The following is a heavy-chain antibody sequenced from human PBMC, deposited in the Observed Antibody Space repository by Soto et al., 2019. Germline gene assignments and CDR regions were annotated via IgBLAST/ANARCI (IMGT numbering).Heavy chain of an antibody. CDR2: IWYDGSYT. Sequence: QVHLAESGGGVVQPGTSLRLSCAASGFPFDRYAIHWVRQAPGKGLEWVAAIWYDGSYTYYGESVKGRFLISGDNSKNTVFLEMNSLRAEDAAVYFCAKGRIAVAAGAFDSWGPGTRVIVSS. CDR3: AKGRIAVAAGAFDS. D-gene: IGHD6-19*01. J-gene: IGHJ3*01. V-gene: IGHV3-33*03. CDR1: GFPFDRYA.